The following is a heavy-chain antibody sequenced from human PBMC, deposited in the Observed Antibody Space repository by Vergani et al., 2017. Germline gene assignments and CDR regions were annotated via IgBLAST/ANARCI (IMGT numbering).Heavy chain of an antibody. CDR1: GYTFTAYY. Sequence: QVQLVQSGAEVGKPGASVKISCKASGYTFTAYYIHWVRQAPEQGLEWVGVISPDGFSTFYAQKFQGRVTITRDTSISTAYMELSRLRSDDTAVYYCATLDILTGYSEGDSWGQGTLVTVSS. D-gene: IGHD3-9*01. V-gene: IGHV1-46*01. CDR2: ISPDGFST. CDR3: ATLDILTGYSEGDS. J-gene: IGHJ4*02.